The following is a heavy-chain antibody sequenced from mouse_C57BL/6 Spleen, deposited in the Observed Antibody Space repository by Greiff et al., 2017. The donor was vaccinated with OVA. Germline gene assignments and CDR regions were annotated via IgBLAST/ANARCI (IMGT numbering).Heavy chain of an antibody. Sequence: QVQLQQPGAELVMPGASVKLSCKASGYTFTSYWMHWVKQRPGQGLEWIGEIDPSDSYTNYNQKFKGKSTLTVDKSSSTAYMQLSSLTSEDSAVYYCARGLGRSPFDYWGQGTTLTVSS. V-gene: IGHV1-69*01. CDR1: GYTFTSYW. CDR2: IDPSDSYT. D-gene: IGHD4-1*01. J-gene: IGHJ2*01. CDR3: ARGLGRSPFDY.